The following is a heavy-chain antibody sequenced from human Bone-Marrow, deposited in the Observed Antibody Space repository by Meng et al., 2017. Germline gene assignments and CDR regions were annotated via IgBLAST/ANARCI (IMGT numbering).Heavy chain of an antibody. J-gene: IGHJ6*02. D-gene: IGHD5-18*01. V-gene: IGHV3-48*03. CDR1: GFTFSSYE. CDR3: AKSQAMQIQLWLLHYYYGMDV. CDR2: ISSSGSTI. Sequence: GESLKISCAASGFTFSSYEMNWVRQAPGKGLEWVSYISSSGSTIYYADSVKGRFTISRDNSKNTLYLQMNSLRAEDTAVYYCAKSQAMQIQLWLLHYYYGMDVWGQGTTVTVSS.